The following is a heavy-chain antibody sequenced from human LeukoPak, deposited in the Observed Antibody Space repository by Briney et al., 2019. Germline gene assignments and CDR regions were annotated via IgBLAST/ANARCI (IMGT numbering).Heavy chain of an antibody. J-gene: IGHJ4*02. V-gene: IGHV3-23*01. CDR1: GFTFSSYA. D-gene: IGHD6-13*01. Sequence: PGGSLRLSCAASGFTFSSYAMSWVRQAPGKGLEWVSAISGSGGSTYYADSVKGRFTISRDNAKNSLYLQMNSLGAEDTAVYYCARYSSQKHFFDYWGQGTLATVSS. CDR2: ISGSGGST. CDR3: ARYSSQKHFFDY.